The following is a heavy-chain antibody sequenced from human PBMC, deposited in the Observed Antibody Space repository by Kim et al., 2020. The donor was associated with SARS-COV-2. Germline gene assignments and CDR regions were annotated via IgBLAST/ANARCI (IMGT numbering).Heavy chain of an antibody. Sequence: ASVKVSCKASGYTFTSYAMNWVRQAPGQGLEWMGWINTNTGNPTYAQGFTGRFVFSLDTSVSTAYLQISGLKAEDTAVYYCAREGVVPAAPPFDYWGQGTLVTVSS. CDR1: GYTFTSYA. CDR2: INTNTGNP. V-gene: IGHV7-4-1*02. D-gene: IGHD2-2*01. CDR3: AREGVVPAAPPFDY. J-gene: IGHJ4*02.